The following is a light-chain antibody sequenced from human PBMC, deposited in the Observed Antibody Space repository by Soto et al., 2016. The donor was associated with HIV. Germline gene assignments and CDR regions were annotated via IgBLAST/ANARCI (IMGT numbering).Light chain of an antibody. CDR2: KAS. CDR3: QQTYNTRMYT. V-gene: IGKV1-5*03. J-gene: IGKJ2*01. CDR1: QSVNSW. Sequence: DIQVTQSPSTLSASVGDRVTITCRTSQSVNSWLAWYQQKPGKAPNLLIYKASTLQTGVPSRFSGSGSGTDFTLTISSLQPDDFASYYCQQTYNTRMYTFGQGTKLEIK.